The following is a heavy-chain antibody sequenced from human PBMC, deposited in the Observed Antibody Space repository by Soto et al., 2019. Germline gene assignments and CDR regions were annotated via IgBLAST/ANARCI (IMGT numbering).Heavy chain of an antibody. CDR1: GSTFSSYA. D-gene: IGHD4-17*01. Sequence: VGSLRLSCAASGSTFSSYAMSWVRQAPGKGLEWVSAISGSGGSTYYADSVEGRFTISRDNSKNTLYLQMNSLRAEDTAVYYCAKDQWLGSTVTTIDYWGQGTLVTVSS. CDR3: AKDQWLGSTVTTIDY. V-gene: IGHV3-23*01. J-gene: IGHJ4*02. CDR2: ISGSGGST.